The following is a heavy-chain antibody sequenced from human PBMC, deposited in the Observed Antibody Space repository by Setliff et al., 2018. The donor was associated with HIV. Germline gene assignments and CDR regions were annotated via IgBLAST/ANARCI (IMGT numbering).Heavy chain of an antibody. Sequence: GSGPTLVNPTQTLTLTCAFSGFSLTTSAVGVGWIRQPPGKALEWLALIYWDDDKRYRSSLKSRLTITKDTSKSQVVLTMTNMDPVDTATYYCAHSLYCSSSNCSGLLFDYWGQGTLVTVSS. V-gene: IGHV2-5*02. CDR2: IYWDDDK. D-gene: IGHD2-2*01. CDR3: AHSLYCSSSNCSGLLFDY. J-gene: IGHJ4*02. CDR1: GFSLTTSAVG.